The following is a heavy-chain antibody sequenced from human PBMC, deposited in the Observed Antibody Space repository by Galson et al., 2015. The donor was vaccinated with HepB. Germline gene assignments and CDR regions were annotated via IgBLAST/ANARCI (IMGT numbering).Heavy chain of an antibody. CDR1: GFTFNSHW. CDR2: INQDGSKK. V-gene: IGHV3-7*05. CDR3: ARDSEYYDGSGYYDVLDV. Sequence: SLRLSCAASGFTFNSHWMYWVRQAPGKGLEWVANINQDGSKKYYLDSVKGRFTISRDNAENSLYLQMNSLRVEDTAVYYCARDSEYYDGSGYYDVLDVWGQGTMVKVSS. J-gene: IGHJ3*01. D-gene: IGHD3-22*01.